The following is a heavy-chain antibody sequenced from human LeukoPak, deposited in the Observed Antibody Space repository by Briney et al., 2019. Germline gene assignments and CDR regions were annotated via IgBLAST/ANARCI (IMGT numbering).Heavy chain of an antibody. Sequence: SETRSLTCTVSGGSLSSGNYQWGWIRQPPGKGLEWIALISHSGTTYYNPSLKSRVTMSVDTSKNQFSLKLNSVTAADTAVYYCLRDQDCSGGDCQVCWGQGTLVTVSS. V-gene: IGHV4-39*02. CDR3: LRDQDCSGGDCQVC. CDR2: ISHSGTT. CDR1: GGSLSSGNYQ. J-gene: IGHJ4*02. D-gene: IGHD2-15*01.